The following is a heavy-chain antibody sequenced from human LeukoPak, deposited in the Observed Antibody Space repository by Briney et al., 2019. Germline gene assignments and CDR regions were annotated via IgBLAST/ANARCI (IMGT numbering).Heavy chain of an antibody. V-gene: IGHV4-39*01. Sequence: TSETLSLTCSVSGGSISSSTYYWGWIRQPPGKGLEWIGSIYYSGKTYYNPSLKSRVTISVDTSKNQFSLKLSSVTAADTTVYYCARQRRYSSGWFDWFDPWGQGTLVTVSS. J-gene: IGHJ5*02. CDR2: IYYSGKT. D-gene: IGHD6-19*01. CDR3: ARQRRYSSGWFDWFDP. CDR1: GGSISSSTYY.